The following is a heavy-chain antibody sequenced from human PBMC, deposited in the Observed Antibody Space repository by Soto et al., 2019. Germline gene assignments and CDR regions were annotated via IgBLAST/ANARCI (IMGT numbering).Heavy chain of an antibody. CDR2: ISYDGSNK. D-gene: IGHD3-3*01. CDR3: ARGGDFWGGSPPYYYYGMDV. Sequence: QVQLVESGGGVVQPGRSLRLSCAASGFTFSSYAMHWVRQAPGKGLEWVAVISYDGSNKYYADSVKGRFTISRDNSKNTLYLQTNSLRAEDTAVYYCARGGDFWGGSPPYYYYGMDVWGQGTTVTVSS. CDR1: GFTFSSYA. J-gene: IGHJ6*02. V-gene: IGHV3-30-3*01.